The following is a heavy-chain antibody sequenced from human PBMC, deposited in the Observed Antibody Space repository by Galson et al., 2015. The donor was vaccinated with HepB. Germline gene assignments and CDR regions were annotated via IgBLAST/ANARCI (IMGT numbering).Heavy chain of an antibody. Sequence: SLRLSCAASGFTFSSYSMNWVRQAPGKGLEWVSSISSGTSYIYYADSVKGRFTISRDNANNSLYLQMNSLRADDTALYYCVRDGYSYGRRFDYWGQGTLVTVSS. D-gene: IGHD5-18*01. CDR2: ISSGTSYI. V-gene: IGHV3-21*01. CDR1: GFTFSSYS. CDR3: VRDGYSYGRRFDY. J-gene: IGHJ4*02.